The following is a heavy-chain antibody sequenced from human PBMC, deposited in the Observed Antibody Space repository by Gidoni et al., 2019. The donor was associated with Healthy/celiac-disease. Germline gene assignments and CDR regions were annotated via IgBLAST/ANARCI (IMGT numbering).Heavy chain of an antibody. V-gene: IGHV1-18*01. CDR2: ISGYNGDS. D-gene: IGHD2-21*02. Sequence: QVQLVQSGAEVKKPRATVTVSCKVSGCSFTTYSVSWVRQAPGQGLEWMGWISGYNGDSNYAQKYQGRVTMTTDTSTNTAYMELRSLRSDDPAVYYCARDGHIVVVTEASGHDAFDIWGQGTMVTVSS. J-gene: IGHJ3*02. CDR1: GCSFTTYS. CDR3: ARDGHIVVVTEASGHDAFDI.